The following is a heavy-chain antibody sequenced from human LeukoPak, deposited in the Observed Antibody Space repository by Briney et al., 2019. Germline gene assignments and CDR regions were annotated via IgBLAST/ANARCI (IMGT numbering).Heavy chain of an antibody. CDR3: ARDEYYGSGSEFRGYYYYYMDV. J-gene: IGHJ6*03. D-gene: IGHD3-10*01. Sequence: ASVKVSCKASGYTFTSYGISWVRQAPGQGLEWMGWINRNSGGTNYAQKFQGRVTMTRDTSISTAYMELSRLRSDDTAVYYCARDEYYGSGSEFRGYYYYYMDVWGKGTTVTVSS. CDR1: GYTFTSYG. CDR2: INRNSGGT. V-gene: IGHV1-2*02.